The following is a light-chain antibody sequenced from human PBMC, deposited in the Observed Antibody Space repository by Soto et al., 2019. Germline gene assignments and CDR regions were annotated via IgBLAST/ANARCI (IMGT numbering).Light chain of an antibody. CDR3: SSYTSTGSYV. CDR2: DVT. Sequence: QSALTQPASVSGSPGQSIAISCTGTSSDVGGYNSVSWYHQYPGKVPKLMIYDVTNRPSGVSDRFSGSKSGNTASLTISGLQDEDEGDYYCSSYTSTGSYVFGTGTKVTVL. CDR1: SSDVGGYNS. V-gene: IGLV2-14*01. J-gene: IGLJ1*01.